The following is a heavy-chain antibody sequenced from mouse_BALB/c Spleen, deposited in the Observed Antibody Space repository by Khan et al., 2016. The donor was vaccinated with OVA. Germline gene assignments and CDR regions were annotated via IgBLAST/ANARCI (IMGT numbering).Heavy chain of an antibody. Sequence: AQLQQPGPELVRPGASVKISCKASGYSFTGYFMNWVMQSHGKSLEWIGRINPHIGETFYNQRFKDKATLTVDESSSTAHMELRSLASEDSAVYYCTRIYRSDFDYWGQGTTLTVSS. V-gene: IGHV1-20*02. D-gene: IGHD1-1*01. J-gene: IGHJ2*01. CDR1: GYSFTGYF. CDR2: INPHIGET. CDR3: TRIYRSDFDY.